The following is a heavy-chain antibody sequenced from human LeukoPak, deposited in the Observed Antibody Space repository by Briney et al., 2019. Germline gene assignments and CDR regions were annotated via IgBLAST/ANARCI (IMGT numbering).Heavy chain of an antibody. CDR2: ISGGGTRT. J-gene: IGHJ4*02. CDR3: AKGGGRGDYDITGRFSTHFDS. V-gene: IGHV3-23*01. D-gene: IGHD4-17*01. Sequence: GGSLRLSCAASGFIFHTYAMGWVRQAPGKGPVWVSAISGGGTRTYYADSVTGRFTISRDNSKNTVYLQMNSLRGEDTAVYFCAKGGGRGDYDITGRFSTHFDSWGQGTLVVVSS. CDR1: GFIFHTYA.